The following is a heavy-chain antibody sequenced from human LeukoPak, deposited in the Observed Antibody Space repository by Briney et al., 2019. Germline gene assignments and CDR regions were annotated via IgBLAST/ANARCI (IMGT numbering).Heavy chain of an antibody. CDR2: IYSGGST. Sequence: GGSLRLSCAASGFTFSSYAMSWVRQAPGKGLEWVSVIYSGGSTYYADSVKGRFTISRDNSKNTLYLQMNSLRAEDTAVYYCARDPGGPLSRQFHYWGQGTLVTVSS. D-gene: IGHD2/OR15-2a*01. J-gene: IGHJ4*02. CDR3: ARDPGGPLSRQFHY. CDR1: GFTFSSYA. V-gene: IGHV3-66*02.